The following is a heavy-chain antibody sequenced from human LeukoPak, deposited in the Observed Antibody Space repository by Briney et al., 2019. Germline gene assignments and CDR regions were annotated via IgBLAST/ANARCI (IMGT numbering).Heavy chain of an antibody. V-gene: IGHV3-9*01. J-gene: IGHJ6*03. D-gene: IGHD2-15*01. CDR3: AKGHCSSSSCFPYYYYYMDV. Sequence: GGSLRLSCAASGFTFDVYAMHWVRQAPGKCLECVSVISWIGGSIAYADSVKGRFTISRDNAKNLLYLQMSSLRAEDKALYHCAKGHCSSSSCFPYYYYYMDVWGKGTTVTVSS. CDR1: GFTFDVYA. CDR2: ISWIGGSI.